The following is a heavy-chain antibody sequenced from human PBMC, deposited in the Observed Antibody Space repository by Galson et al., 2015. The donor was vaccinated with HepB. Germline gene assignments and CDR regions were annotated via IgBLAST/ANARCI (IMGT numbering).Heavy chain of an antibody. CDR1: GGTFSSYV. Sequence: SVKVSCKASGGTFSSYVISWVRQAPGQGLEWMGGIIPIFGTANYAQKFQGRVTITADESTSTAYMELSSLRSEDTAVYYCARSSTVTTIRGGPQEWYYYYYGMDVWGQGTTVTVSS. V-gene: IGHV1-69*13. CDR3: ARSSTVTTIRGGPQEWYYYYYGMDV. CDR2: IIPIFGTA. J-gene: IGHJ6*02. D-gene: IGHD4-17*01.